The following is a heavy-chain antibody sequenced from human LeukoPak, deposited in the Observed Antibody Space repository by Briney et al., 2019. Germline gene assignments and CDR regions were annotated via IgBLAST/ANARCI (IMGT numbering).Heavy chain of an antibody. V-gene: IGHV4-59*08. CDR1: GGSTSSYY. J-gene: IGHJ5*02. CDR3: ARHSSSTRTWGFDP. CDR2: IYYSGST. D-gene: IGHD2-2*01. Sequence: SETLSLTCTVSGGSTSSYYWSWIRQPPGKGLEWIGYIYYSGSTNYNPSLKSRVTISVDTSKNQFSLKLSSVTAADTAVYYCARHSSSTRTWGFDPWGQGTLVTVSS.